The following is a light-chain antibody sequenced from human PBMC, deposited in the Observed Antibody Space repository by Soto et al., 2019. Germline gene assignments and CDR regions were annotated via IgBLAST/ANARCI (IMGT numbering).Light chain of an antibody. CDR1: QGINRW. V-gene: IGKV1-12*01. CDR2: AAS. Sequence: DIPMTQSPSSVSASVGDRVTITCRASQGINRWLAWYQQKPGKAPKLLIYAASSLQSGVPSRFNGNGSGTDFTLTISSLQPEDFATYYCQQGDSFPYTFGQGTKLEIK. J-gene: IGKJ2*01. CDR3: QQGDSFPYT.